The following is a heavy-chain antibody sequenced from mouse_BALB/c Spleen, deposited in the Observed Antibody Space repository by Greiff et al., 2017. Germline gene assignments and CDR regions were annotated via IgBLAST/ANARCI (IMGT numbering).Heavy chain of an antibody. J-gene: IGHJ4*01. D-gene: IGHD1-1*01. V-gene: IGHV5-6*01. CDR3: ARDYGRAMDY. CDR1: GFTFSSYG. CDR2: ISSGGSYT. Sequence: EVQLQQSGGDLVKPGGSLKLSCAASGFTFSSYGMSWVRQTPDKRLEWVATISSGGSYTYYPDSVKGRFTISRDNAKNTLYLQMSSLKSEDTAMYYCARDYGRAMDYWGQGTSVTVSS.